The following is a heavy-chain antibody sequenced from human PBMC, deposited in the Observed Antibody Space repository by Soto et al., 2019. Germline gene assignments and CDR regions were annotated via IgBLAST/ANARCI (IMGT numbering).Heavy chain of an antibody. CDR3: AKMGGGSCSSSSCYALHY. CDR2: ISGSGTST. V-gene: IGHV3-23*01. J-gene: IGHJ4*02. CDR1: GFNFSSYA. D-gene: IGHD2-2*01. Sequence: PGGSLRLSCAASGFNFSSYAMSWVRQAPGKGLEWVSVISGSGTSTYYADSVKGRFTISRDHSKNTLYLQMNSLRAEDTAVYYCAKMGGGSCSSSSCYALHYWGQGTLVTVSS.